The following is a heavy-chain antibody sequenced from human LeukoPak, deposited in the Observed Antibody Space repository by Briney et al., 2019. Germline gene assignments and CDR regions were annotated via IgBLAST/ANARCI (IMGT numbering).Heavy chain of an antibody. CDR1: GYTFTSYA. V-gene: IGHV7-4-1*02. CDR3: ARDGRYSYGYFATSNWFDP. D-gene: IGHD5-18*01. J-gene: IGHJ5*02. CDR2: INTNTGNP. Sequence: ASVKVSCKASGYTFTSYAMNWVRQAPGQGLEWMGWINTNTGNPTYAQGFTGRFVFSLDTSVSTAYLQISSLKAEDTAVYYCARDGRYSYGYFATSNWFDPWGQGTLVTVSS.